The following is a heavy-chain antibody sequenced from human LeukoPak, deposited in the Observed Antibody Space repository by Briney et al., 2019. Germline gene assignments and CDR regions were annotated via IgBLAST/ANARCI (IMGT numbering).Heavy chain of an antibody. CDR1: GLPFSSYG. CDR3: AKDDIVVVPAGNYYYYMDV. J-gene: IGHJ6*03. CDR2: IRYDGRNK. Sequence: PGESLTLSCGSSGLPFSSYGMHWGRPAPCKGLEWVAFIRYDGRNKYHADSVKGRFTISRDNSKNTLYLQLNSLRAEDTAVYYCAKDDIVVVPAGNYYYYMDVWGKGTTVTISS. D-gene: IGHD2-2*01. V-gene: IGHV3-30*02.